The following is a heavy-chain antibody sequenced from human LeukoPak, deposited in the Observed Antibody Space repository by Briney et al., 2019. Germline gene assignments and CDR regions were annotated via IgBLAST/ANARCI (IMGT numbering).Heavy chain of an antibody. D-gene: IGHD5-12*01. Sequence: GGSLRLSCAASGFAFSSYAMSWVRQAPWKGLEWVSAISGSGGSTYYADSVKGRFTISRDNSKNTLYLQMNSLRAEDMAVYYCAKDRGMVATGWFDPWGQGTLVTVSS. CDR1: GFAFSSYA. CDR2: ISGSGGST. J-gene: IGHJ5*02. CDR3: AKDRGMVATGWFDP. V-gene: IGHV3-23*01.